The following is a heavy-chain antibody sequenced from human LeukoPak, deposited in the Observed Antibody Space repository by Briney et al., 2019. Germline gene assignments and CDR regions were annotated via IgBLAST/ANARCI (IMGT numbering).Heavy chain of an antibody. J-gene: IGHJ4*02. Sequence: SETLSLTCTVSGGSLSSSSSYWGWIRQPPGKGLEWIATIYYSRTTVYNPSLKSRVTVSPDTSKSQFSLNLSSVTAADTAVYYCARGVPQLEFPYWGQGTLVTVSS. V-gene: IGHV4-39*07. CDR3: ARGVPQLEFPY. D-gene: IGHD6-13*01. CDR1: GGSLSSSSSY. CDR2: IYYSRTT.